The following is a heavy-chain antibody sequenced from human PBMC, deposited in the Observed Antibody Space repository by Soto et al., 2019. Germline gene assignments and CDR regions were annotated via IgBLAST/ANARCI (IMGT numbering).Heavy chain of an antibody. CDR1: GFTFSSYA. D-gene: IGHD4-17*01. CDR2: ISYDGSNK. Sequence: PGGSLRLSCAASGFTFSSYAMHWVRQAPGKGLEWVAVISYDGSNKYYADSVKGRFTISRDNSKNTLYLQMNSLRAEDTAVYYCARDRGPRGDYACNYWGQGTLVTVSS. CDR3: ARDRGPRGDYACNY. J-gene: IGHJ4*02. V-gene: IGHV3-30-3*01.